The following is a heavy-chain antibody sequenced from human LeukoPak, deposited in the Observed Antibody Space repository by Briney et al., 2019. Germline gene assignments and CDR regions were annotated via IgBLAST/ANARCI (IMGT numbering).Heavy chain of an antibody. V-gene: IGHV3-74*01. CDR2: INSDGSST. CDR1: GFTFSSYW. CDR3: ARGPYDDILTGYYGGSMDV. Sequence: GGSLTLSCADSGFTFSSYWMNWVRQAPGKGLVWVSRINSDGSSTTYADSVKGRFIISRENAKNTLYLQMNSLRAEDTAVYYCARGPYDDILTGYYGGSMDVWGQGASVTVSS. D-gene: IGHD3-9*01. J-gene: IGHJ6*02.